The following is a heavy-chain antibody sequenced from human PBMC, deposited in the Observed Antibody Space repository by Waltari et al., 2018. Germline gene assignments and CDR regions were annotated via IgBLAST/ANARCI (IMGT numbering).Heavy chain of an antibody. CDR1: GYSISSGYY. J-gene: IGHJ5*02. Sequence: QVQLQESGPGLVKPSATLSLTCSVSGYSISSGYYWRCIRQPPGKGLEWIGSIDHSGSTYYNPSLKSRVIISVDTSKNQFSLKLSSVTAADTAVDYCARLPVFGVGNWFDPWGQGTLVTVSS. D-gene: IGHD3-3*01. V-gene: IGHV4-38-2*01. CDR3: ARLPVFGVGNWFDP. CDR2: IDHSGST.